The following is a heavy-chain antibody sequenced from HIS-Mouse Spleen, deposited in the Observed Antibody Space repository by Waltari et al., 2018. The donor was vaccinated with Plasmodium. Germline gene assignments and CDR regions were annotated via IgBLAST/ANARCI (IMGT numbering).Heavy chain of an antibody. V-gene: IGHV3-23*01. CDR1: GFPFSSFA. Sequence: EVQLLESGGGLVQPGGSLRLSCAASGFPFSSFAMSWVLQAPGKGLGWVSAISGSVGSTYYADSVKGRFTISRDNSKNPLYLQMNSLRAEDTAVYYCAKVPRGARGPYYFDYWGQGTLVTVSS. J-gene: IGHJ4*02. CDR2: ISGSVGST. CDR3: AKVPRGARGPYYFDY. D-gene: IGHD3-10*01.